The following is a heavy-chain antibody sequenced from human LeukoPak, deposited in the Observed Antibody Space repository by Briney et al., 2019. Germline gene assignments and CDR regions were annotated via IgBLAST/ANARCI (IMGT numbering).Heavy chain of an antibody. J-gene: IGHJ4*02. Sequence: ASVKVSCKASGYTFTSYAMNWVRQAPGQGLEWMGWINTNTGNPTYAQGFTGRFVFSLDTFVSTAYLQISSLKAEDTAVYYCASSPPLGYYDYVWGSYRYTGSFDYWGQGTLVTVSS. V-gene: IGHV7-4-1*02. CDR1: GYTFTSYA. D-gene: IGHD3-16*02. CDR3: ASSPPLGYYDYVWGSYRYTGSFDY. CDR2: INTNTGNP.